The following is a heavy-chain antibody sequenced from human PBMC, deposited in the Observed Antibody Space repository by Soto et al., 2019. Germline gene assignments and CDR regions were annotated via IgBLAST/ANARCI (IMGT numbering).Heavy chain of an antibody. D-gene: IGHD2-15*01. Sequence: GASVKVSCKASGGNFSRYAISWLRQAPGQRPEWMGWLSVGNGDTKYSQKFQGRVTITRDTSARTAYMELSNLRSEDTAVYYCATSEGDCGGGSCYNYFYYYGMDVWGQGTTVTVSS. V-gene: IGHV1-3*01. CDR2: LSVGNGDT. CDR3: ATSEGDCGGGSCYNYFYYYGMDV. J-gene: IGHJ6*02. CDR1: GGNFSRYA.